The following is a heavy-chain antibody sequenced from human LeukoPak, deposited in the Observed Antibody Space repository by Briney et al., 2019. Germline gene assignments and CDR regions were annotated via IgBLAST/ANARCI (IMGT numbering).Heavy chain of an antibody. V-gene: IGHV3-23*01. CDR2: ISGSGGST. D-gene: IGHD2-2*01. Sequence: PGGSLRLSCAASGFTFTGYAMSWVRQAPGKGLEWVSAISGSGGSTYYADSVKGRFTISRDNSKNTLYLQMNSLRAEDTAVYYCAKFNCPRQSSAICSRYYYYMDVWGKGTTVTVSS. CDR3: AKFNCPRQSSAICSRYYYYMDV. J-gene: IGHJ6*03. CDR1: GFTFTGYA.